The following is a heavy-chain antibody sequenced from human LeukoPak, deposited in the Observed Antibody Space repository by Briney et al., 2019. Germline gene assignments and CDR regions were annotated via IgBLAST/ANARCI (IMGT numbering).Heavy chain of an antibody. Sequence: PGGSLRLSCAASGFIFDDYGMSWVRQAPGKGLEWVSGINWNGSITGYADSVKGRFTISRDNAKNSLYLQMNSLRAEDTALYYCARSLRVRGVPDYMDFWGKGTTVIISS. D-gene: IGHD3-10*01. V-gene: IGHV3-20*04. CDR1: GFIFDDYG. J-gene: IGHJ6*03. CDR3: ARSLRVRGVPDYMDF. CDR2: INWNGSIT.